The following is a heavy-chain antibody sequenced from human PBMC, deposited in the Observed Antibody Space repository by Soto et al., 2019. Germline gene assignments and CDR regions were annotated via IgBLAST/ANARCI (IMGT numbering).Heavy chain of an antibody. D-gene: IGHD3-16*01. CDR3: AAYSHKGY. J-gene: IGHJ4*02. CDR1: GFTFNNFN. CDR2: ITSSSSTI. V-gene: IGHV3-48*01. Sequence: GGSLRLSCAASGFTFNNFNMNWVRQAPGKGLEWVSYITSSSSTIYYADSVKGRFTISRDNAKNSLYLQVNSLRAEDTAMYYCAAYSHKGYWGQGTLVTVSS.